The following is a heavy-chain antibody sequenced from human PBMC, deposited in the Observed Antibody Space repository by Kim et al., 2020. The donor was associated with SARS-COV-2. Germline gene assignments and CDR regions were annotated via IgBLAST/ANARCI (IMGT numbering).Heavy chain of an antibody. CDR1: GFTFSGSG. Sequence: GGSLRLSCAASGFTFSGSGMSWVRQAPGKGLEWVSAVSDTGADRNYANSVKGRFTISRDNSKNTLYLQMNSLRDEDTAVYYCAKRLGPNTPNFDYWGQGTLVTVSS. V-gene: IGHV3-23*01. CDR2: VSDTGADR. CDR3: AKRLGPNTPNFDY. D-gene: IGHD3-9*01. J-gene: IGHJ4*02.